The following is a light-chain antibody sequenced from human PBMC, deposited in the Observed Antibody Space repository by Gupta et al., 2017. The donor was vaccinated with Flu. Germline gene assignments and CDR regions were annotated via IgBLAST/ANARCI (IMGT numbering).Light chain of an antibody. J-gene: IGLJ1*01. CDR1: SSNIGRYT. CDR2: GNH. V-gene: IGLV1-44*01. CDR3: SAWDDSMKGHEV. Sequence: QSVLAQPPSASGTPGQRVTISCSGSSSNIGRYTVNWYQQVPGTAPPLLIDGNHQRPSGVPVRFSCATYGTSASLVISGLQSEDEADYYWSAWDDSMKGHEVFGTGTEVTVL.